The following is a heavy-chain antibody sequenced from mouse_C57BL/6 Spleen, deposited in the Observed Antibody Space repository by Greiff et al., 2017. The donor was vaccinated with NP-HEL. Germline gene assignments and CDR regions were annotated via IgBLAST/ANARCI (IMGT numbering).Heavy chain of an antibody. D-gene: IGHD2-3*01. J-gene: IGHJ1*03. V-gene: IGHV1-82*01. CDR3: ARGADDGYYPHWYFDG. CDR2: IYPGDGDT. Sequence: QVQLKESGPELVKPGASVKISCKASGYAFSSSWMNWVKQRPGKGLEWIGRIYPGDGDTNYNGKFKGKATLTADKSSSTAYMQLSSLTSEDSAVYFCARGADDGYYPHWYFDGWGTGTTVTVSS. CDR1: GYAFSSSW.